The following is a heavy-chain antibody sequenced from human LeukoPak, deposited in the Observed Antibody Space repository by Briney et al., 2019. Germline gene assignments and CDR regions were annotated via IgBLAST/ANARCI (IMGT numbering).Heavy chain of an antibody. CDR2: ISSSGGST. CDR3: AKDGLSSVLEAVGHFDY. D-gene: IGHD6-13*01. Sequence: GGSLRLSCAASGLIFSSHAMSWVRQAPGKGLEWVSSISSSGGSTYYAESVKGRFTISRDNSKNTLYLQMNSLRAEDTAVYYCAKDGLSSVLEAVGHFDYWGQGTLVTVSS. J-gene: IGHJ4*02. CDR1: GLIFSSHA. V-gene: IGHV3-23*01.